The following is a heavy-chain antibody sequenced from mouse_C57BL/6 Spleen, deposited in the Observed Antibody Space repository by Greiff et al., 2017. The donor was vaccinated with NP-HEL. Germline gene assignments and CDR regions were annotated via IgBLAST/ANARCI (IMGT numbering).Heavy chain of an antibody. J-gene: IGHJ4*01. Sequence: DVKLVESGGGLVKPGGSLKLSCAASGFTFSDYGMHWVRQAPEKGLEWVAYISSGSSTIYYADTVKGRFTISRDNAKNTLFLQMTSLRSEDTAMYYCARGLLLRSAMDYWGQGTSVTVSS. V-gene: IGHV5-17*01. CDR1: GFTFSDYG. D-gene: IGHD1-1*01. CDR2: ISSGSSTI. CDR3: ARGLLLRSAMDY.